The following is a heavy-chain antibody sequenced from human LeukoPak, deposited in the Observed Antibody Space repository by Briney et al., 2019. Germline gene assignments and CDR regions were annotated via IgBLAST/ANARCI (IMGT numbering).Heavy chain of an antibody. CDR1: GYTFTGYY. Sequence: ASVKVSCKASGYTFTGYYMHWVRQAPGQGLEWMGWINPNSGGTNYAQKFQGRVTMTRDTSISTAYMELSRLRSDDTAVYYCAREGVLAAVAGIPYFDYWGQGTLVTVSS. CDR3: AREGVLAAVAGIPYFDY. J-gene: IGHJ4*02. V-gene: IGHV1-2*02. D-gene: IGHD6-19*01. CDR2: INPNSGGT.